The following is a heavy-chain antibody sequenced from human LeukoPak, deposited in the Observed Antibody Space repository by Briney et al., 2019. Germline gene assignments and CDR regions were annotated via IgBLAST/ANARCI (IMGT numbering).Heavy chain of an antibody. Sequence: SETLSLTCAVSGDSVSSNNWWSWVRQPPGKGREWIGEIYHSGGTNYNPSLKSRVTISVDKSKNQFSLKLTSVTAADTAVYYCAREGSLRGDAFDIWGQGTIVTVSS. CDR1: GDSVSSNNW. J-gene: IGHJ3*02. V-gene: IGHV4-4*02. D-gene: IGHD3-16*01. CDR2: IYHSGGT. CDR3: AREGSLRGDAFDI.